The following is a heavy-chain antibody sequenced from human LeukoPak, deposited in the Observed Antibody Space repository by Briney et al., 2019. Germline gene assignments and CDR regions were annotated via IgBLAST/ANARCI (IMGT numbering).Heavy chain of an antibody. CDR3: SRRAYYDGSGNYYDY. CDR1: GFTFSSYW. Sequence: GGSLRLSCAASGFTFSSYWMHWVRQAPGKGLVWVSRISDGGSTTTYADSVKGRFTISRDNAKNTLYLQMNGLRAEDTAVYYCSRRAYYDGSGNYYDYWGQGTLVIVSS. D-gene: IGHD3-22*01. CDR2: ISDGGSTT. V-gene: IGHV3-74*01. J-gene: IGHJ4*02.